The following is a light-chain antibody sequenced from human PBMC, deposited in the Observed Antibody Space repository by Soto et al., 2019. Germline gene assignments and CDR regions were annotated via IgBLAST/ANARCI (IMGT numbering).Light chain of an antibody. Sequence: EIQMTQSPSTLSASVGDRVTITCRASQSISSWLAWYQQKPGKAPKLLIYAASSLQSGVPSRFSGSGSETDFTLTISSLQPEDFATYSCQQSYSTTWTFGQGTKVDI. CDR1: QSISSW. CDR3: QQSYSTTWT. V-gene: IGKV1-39*01. CDR2: AAS. J-gene: IGKJ1*01.